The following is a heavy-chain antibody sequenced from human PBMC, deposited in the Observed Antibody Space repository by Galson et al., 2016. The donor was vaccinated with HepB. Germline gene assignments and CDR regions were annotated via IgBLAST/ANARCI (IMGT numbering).Heavy chain of an antibody. Sequence: PALVKPTQTLTLTCTLSGFSLSTSGMSVSWIRQPPGKALEWVARIDWDDDKYYSTSLRSRLTISKDTSKNQVVLTITNMDPVDTATYYCARPYCTGAGCYYDAFDTWGQGTMVTVSS. CDR3: ARPYCTGAGCYYDAFDT. D-gene: IGHD2-8*02. CDR2: IDWDDDK. V-gene: IGHV2-70*10. J-gene: IGHJ3*02. CDR1: GFSLSTSGMS.